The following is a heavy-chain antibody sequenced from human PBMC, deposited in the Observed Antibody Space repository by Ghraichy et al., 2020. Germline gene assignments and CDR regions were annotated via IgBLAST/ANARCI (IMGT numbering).Heavy chain of an antibody. Sequence: SETLSLTCAVSGGSISGGGYSWSWIRQPPGKGLEWIGYIYHSGSTFYNPSLKSRVTISVDRSKNQFSLKLSSVTAADTAVYYCARGYSGYYDSSGYYYFDYWGQGTLVTVSS. CDR1: GGSISGGGYS. J-gene: IGHJ4*02. CDR3: ARGYSGYYDSSGYYYFDY. V-gene: IGHV4-30-2*01. D-gene: IGHD3-22*01. CDR2: IYHSGST.